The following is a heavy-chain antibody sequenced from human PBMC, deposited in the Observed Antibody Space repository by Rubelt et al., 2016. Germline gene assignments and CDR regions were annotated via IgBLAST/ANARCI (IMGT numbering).Heavy chain of an antibody. CDR3: AWGGRNPGGPNPSGVDS. V-gene: IGHV3-48*01. CDR1: GFTFSSYS. Sequence: EVQLVESGGGLVKPGGSLRLSCVASGFTFSSYSMNWVRQAPGKGLEWVSYISTSSSTIYYADSVKGRFTISRDNAKNTLYRQMNSLRAGTTVVNYVAWGGRNPGGPNPSGVDSWGRGTRVT. D-gene: IGHD1-14*01. CDR2: ISTSSSTI. J-gene: IGHJ6*02.